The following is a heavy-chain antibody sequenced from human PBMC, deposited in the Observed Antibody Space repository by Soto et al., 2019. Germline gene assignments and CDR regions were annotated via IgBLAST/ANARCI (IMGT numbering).Heavy chain of an antibody. CDR3: AAFHFIAAAGDYYYGMDV. CDR2: IIPIFGTA. CDR1: GGTFSSYA. V-gene: IGHV1-69*13. Sequence: ASVKVSCKASGGTFSSYAISWVRQAPGQGLEWMGGIIPIFGTANYAQKFQGRVTITADDSTSTAYMELSSLRSEDTAVYYCAAFHFIAAAGDYYYGMDVWGQGTTVTVSS. D-gene: IGHD6-13*01. J-gene: IGHJ6*02.